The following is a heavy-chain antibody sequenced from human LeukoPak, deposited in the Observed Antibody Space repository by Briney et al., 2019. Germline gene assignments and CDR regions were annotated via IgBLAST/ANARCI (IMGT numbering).Heavy chain of an antibody. CDR2: ISYSGST. J-gene: IGHJ2*01. V-gene: IGHV4-59*01. CDR3: ARGSAYSYGYYWYFDL. CDR1: GGSISGYY. Sequence: SETLSLTCTVSGGSISGYYWSWIRQPPGKGLEWIGYISYSGSTNYNPSPKSRVTMSVDTSKNQFSLKLSSVTPADTAVYYCARGSAYSYGYYWYFDLWGRGTLVTVSS. D-gene: IGHD5-18*01.